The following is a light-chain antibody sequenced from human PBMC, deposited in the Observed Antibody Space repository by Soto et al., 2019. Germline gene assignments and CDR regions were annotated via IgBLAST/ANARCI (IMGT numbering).Light chain of an antibody. J-gene: IGKJ1*01. Sequence: EIVLTQSPGTLSLSPGERATLSCRASQSVSSRDFAWYQLKPGQAPRLLIYGSSNRATGIPDRFSGSGSGTDFTLSISRLEPEDFAVYYCQQYVHWPPGAFGQGTTVEIK. V-gene: IGKV3-20*01. CDR1: QSVSSRD. CDR3: QQYVHWPPGA. CDR2: GSS.